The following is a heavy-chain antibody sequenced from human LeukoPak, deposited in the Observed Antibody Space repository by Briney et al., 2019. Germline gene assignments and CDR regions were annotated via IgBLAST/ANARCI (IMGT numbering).Heavy chain of an antibody. Sequence: GGSLRLSCAASGFTFSNYWMSWVRQAPGKGLEWVANIKQDGSEKYYVDSVKGRFTVSRDNAQNSLYLQMNSLRAEDTAVYYCARPRWLQFGPHDSWGQGSLVTVSS. CDR1: GFTFSNYW. CDR3: ARPRWLQFGPHDS. J-gene: IGHJ5*02. CDR2: IKQDGSEK. D-gene: IGHD5-24*01. V-gene: IGHV3-7*01.